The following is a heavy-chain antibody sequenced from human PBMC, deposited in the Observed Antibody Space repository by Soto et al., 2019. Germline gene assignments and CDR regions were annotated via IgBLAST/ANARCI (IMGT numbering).Heavy chain of an antibody. D-gene: IGHD2-21*02. V-gene: IGHV4-30-2*01. CDR3: ARDFGGAYCGGDCYIGDYYGMDV. CDR1: GGSISSGGYS. J-gene: IGHJ6*02. Sequence: SETLSLTCAVSGGSISSGGYSWSWIRQPPGKGLEWIGYIYHSGSTYYNPSLKSRVTISVDTSKNQFSLKLSSVTAADTAVYYCARDFGGAYCGGDCYIGDYYGMDVWGQGTTVTVSS. CDR2: IYHSGST.